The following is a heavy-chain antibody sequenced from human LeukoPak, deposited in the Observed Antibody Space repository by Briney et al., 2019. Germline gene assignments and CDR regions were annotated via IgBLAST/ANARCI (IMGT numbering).Heavy chain of an antibody. CDR1: GFTFFSYA. J-gene: IGHJ4*02. CDR2: ISGSGGST. CDR3: AKDGPIVGARPFDY. V-gene: IGHV3-23*01. D-gene: IGHD1-26*01. Sequence: GGALRLSCAAPGFTFFSYAMSWVRQAPGEGVGGVSAISGSGGSTYYADSVKGRFTISRDNSKNTLYLQMNSLRAEDTAVYYCAKDGPIVGARPFDYWGQGTLVTVPS.